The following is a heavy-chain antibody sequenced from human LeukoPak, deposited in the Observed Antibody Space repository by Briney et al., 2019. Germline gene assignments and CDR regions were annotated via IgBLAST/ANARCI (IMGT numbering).Heavy chain of an antibody. CDR3: AKDFVSSYGSGS. D-gene: IGHD3-10*01. CDR2: ISYDGSNK. J-gene: IGHJ4*02. CDR1: GFTFSSYG. V-gene: IGHV3-30*18. Sequence: GGSLRLSCAASGFTFSSYGMHWVRQAPGKGQEWVAVISYDGSNKYYADSVKGRFTISRDNSKNTLYLQMNSLRAEDTAVYYCAKDFVSSYGSGSWGQGTLVTVSS.